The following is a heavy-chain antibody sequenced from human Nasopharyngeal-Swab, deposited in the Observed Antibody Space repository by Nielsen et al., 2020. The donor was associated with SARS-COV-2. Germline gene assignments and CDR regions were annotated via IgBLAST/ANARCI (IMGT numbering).Heavy chain of an antibody. V-gene: IGHV2-70*01. CDR2: IDWDDSK. CDR1: GFSLSASGFC. Sequence: SGPTLVKPTQTLTLTCSVSGFSLSASGFCVNWIRQPPGRALEWLAVIDWDDSKSYNSSLRSRLAIYKDTFRDEVVLTVANMDPLDTGTYFCARSTYLHSSGRRGSDVWGQGTTVTVSS. CDR3: ARSTYLHSSGRRGSDV. J-gene: IGHJ6*02. D-gene: IGHD3-10*01.